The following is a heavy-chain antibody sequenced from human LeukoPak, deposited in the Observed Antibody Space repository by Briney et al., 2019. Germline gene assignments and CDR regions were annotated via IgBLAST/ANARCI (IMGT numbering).Heavy chain of an antibody. CDR3: AKGLDYYGSGSYRDYYYYYGTDA. D-gene: IGHD3-10*01. Sequence: SGGSLRLSCAASEFTFSKYAMSWVRQAPGKGLEWVSVITDSGNNTYYTGSVKGRFTISRDNSRNTLYLQVNSPRAADTAVYYCAKGLDYYGSGSYRDYYYYYGTDAWGHGTTVTVSS. CDR2: ITDSGNNT. CDR1: EFTFSKYA. J-gene: IGHJ6*02. V-gene: IGHV3-23*01.